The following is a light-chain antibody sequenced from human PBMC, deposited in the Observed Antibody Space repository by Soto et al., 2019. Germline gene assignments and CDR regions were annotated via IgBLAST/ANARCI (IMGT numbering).Light chain of an antibody. V-gene: IGKV1D-13*01. CDR3: QQFYNYPIT. CDR1: QGISSA. Sequence: AIQLTQSPSSLSASVGDRVTITCRASQGISSALAWYQHKPGKAPKLLIYDASSLLSGVPSRFSGSGSGTDFTLTISSLQPEDFATYYCQQFYNYPITFGQGTRLEIK. CDR2: DAS. J-gene: IGKJ5*01.